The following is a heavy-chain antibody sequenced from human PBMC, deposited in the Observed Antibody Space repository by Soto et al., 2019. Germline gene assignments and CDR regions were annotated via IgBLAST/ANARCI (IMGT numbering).Heavy chain of an antibody. CDR3: XXXXXXXSYFDY. CDR2: ISYDGSNE. Sequence: QVQLVESGGGVVQPGRSLRLSCAASGFTFSSYGMHWVRQAPXXXLEWVAVISYDGSNEYYADSVKGRFTISRDNSKXXXXXXXXXXXXXXXXXXXXXXXXXXXSYFDYWGQGTLVTVSS. J-gene: IGHJ4*02. CDR1: GFTFSSYG. V-gene: IGHV3-30*03.